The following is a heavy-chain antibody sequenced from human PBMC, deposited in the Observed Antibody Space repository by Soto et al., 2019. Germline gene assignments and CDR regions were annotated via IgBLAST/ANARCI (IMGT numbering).Heavy chain of an antibody. J-gene: IGHJ4*02. D-gene: IGHD3-16*02. V-gene: IGHV3-15*07. CDR2: IKSESDGGTT. CDR3: MTDRQYRPAY. Sequence: GGSLRLSCAGSGFTFNDAWMNWVRQAPGKGLERVGRIKSESDGGTTAYAAPVKGRFTISRDDSKNTVYLQMNSLRTEDTALNYCMTDRQYRPAYWGQGTQVTVS. CDR1: GFTFNDAW.